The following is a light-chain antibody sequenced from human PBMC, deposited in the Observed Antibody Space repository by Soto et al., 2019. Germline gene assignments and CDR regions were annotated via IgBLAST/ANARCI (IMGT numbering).Light chain of an antibody. CDR3: QQRSNWPPLT. J-gene: IGKJ4*01. CDR1: QSVSSY. CDR2: DAS. Sequence: EIVLTQSPATLSLSPGERATLSCRASQSVSSYLAWHQQKPGQAPRLLIYDASNRATGIPARFSGSGSGTGFTLTISSLEPEDFAVYYCQQRSNWPPLTFGGGTKVEIK. V-gene: IGKV3-11*01.